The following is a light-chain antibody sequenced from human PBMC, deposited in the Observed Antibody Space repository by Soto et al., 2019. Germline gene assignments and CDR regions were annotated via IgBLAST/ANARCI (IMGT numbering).Light chain of an antibody. CDR2: EVS. J-gene: IGLJ1*01. CDR1: SSDVGGYNY. CDR3: YSYAGSYTFYV. Sequence: QFALTQPRSVSGSPGQSVTISCTGTSSDVGGYNYVSWYQQHPGKAPKLMISEVSKRPSGVPDRFFGSKSGNTASLTISGLQTEDEADYYCYSYAGSYTFYVFGTGTKVTVL. V-gene: IGLV2-11*01.